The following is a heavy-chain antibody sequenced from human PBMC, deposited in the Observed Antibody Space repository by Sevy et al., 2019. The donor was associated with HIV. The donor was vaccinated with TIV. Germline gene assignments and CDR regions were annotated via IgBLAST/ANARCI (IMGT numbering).Heavy chain of an antibody. V-gene: IGHV1-18*01. Sequence: ASVKVSFKASGYTFTSYGISWVRQAPGQGLEWMGWISAYDGNTNCAQKLQGRVTMTTDTSTSTAYMELRSLRSDDTAVYYCARDDPRITMVRGVIPPHWFDPWDQGTLVTVSS. D-gene: IGHD3-10*01. CDR2: ISAYDGNT. CDR3: ARDDPRITMVRGVIPPHWFDP. CDR1: GYTFTSYG. J-gene: IGHJ5*02.